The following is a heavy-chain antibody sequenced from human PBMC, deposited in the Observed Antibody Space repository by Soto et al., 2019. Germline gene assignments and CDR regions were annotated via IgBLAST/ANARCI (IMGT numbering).Heavy chain of an antibody. J-gene: IGHJ6*03. CDR3: ARSDEVYYYYYYYMDV. V-gene: IGHV1-8*01. D-gene: IGHD2-21*01. Sequence: QVQLVQSGAEVKKPGASVKVSCKASGYTFTSYDINWVRQATGQGLEWMGWMNPNSGNTGYAQKLQGRVTMTRHTSISPAYMERSSLRSEDTAVYYCARSDEVYYYYYYYMDVWGKGTTVTVSS. CDR1: GYTFTSYD. CDR2: MNPNSGNT.